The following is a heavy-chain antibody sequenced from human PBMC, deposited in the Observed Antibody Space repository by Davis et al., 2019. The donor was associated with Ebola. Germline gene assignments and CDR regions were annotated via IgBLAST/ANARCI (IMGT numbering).Heavy chain of an antibody. Sequence: GGSLRLSCAASGFTFSSYEMSWVRQAPGKGLEWVSYISSSGSTIYYADSVKGRFTISRDNAKNSLYLQMNSLRAEDTAVYYCARLRSSGWYVDWFDPWGQGTLVTVSS. CDR3: ARLRSSGWYVDWFDP. D-gene: IGHD6-19*01. CDR1: GFTFSSYE. J-gene: IGHJ5*02. V-gene: IGHV3-48*03. CDR2: ISSSGSTI.